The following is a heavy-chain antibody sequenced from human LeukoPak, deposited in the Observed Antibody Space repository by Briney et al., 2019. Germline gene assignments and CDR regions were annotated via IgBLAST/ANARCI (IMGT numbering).Heavy chain of an antibody. Sequence: SQTLSLTCAISGDSVSANGAAWNWIRQSPSRGLEWLGRTYYRSTWYNDYAVSVRGRITVNPDTSKNQFSLHLNSVTPEDTAVYYCARRLTQYDCFDPWGQGILVTVSS. V-gene: IGHV6-1*01. CDR1: GDSVSANGAA. CDR2: TYYRSTWYN. D-gene: IGHD2-2*01. J-gene: IGHJ5*02. CDR3: ARRLTQYDCFDP.